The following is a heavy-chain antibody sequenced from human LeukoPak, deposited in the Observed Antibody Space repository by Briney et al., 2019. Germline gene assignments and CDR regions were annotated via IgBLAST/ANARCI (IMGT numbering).Heavy chain of an antibody. CDR2: INPNSGGT. Sequence: GRSLRLSCAASGFTFSSYAMHWVRQAPGQGLEWMGWINPNSGGTNYAQKFQGRVTMTRDTSISTAYMELSRLRSDDTAVYYCARGWLQFEDRFVEDYWGQGTLVTVSS. V-gene: IGHV1-2*02. D-gene: IGHD5-24*01. J-gene: IGHJ4*02. CDR3: ARGWLQFEDRFVEDY. CDR1: GFTFSSYA.